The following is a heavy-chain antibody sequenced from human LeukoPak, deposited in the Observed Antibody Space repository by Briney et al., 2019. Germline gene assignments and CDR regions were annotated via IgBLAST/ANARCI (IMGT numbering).Heavy chain of an antibody. CDR2: ISGSSSAM. CDR1: GFTFSSYS. J-gene: IGHJ4*02. CDR3: ARGSGNSFDY. V-gene: IGHV3-48*02. D-gene: IGHD3-10*01. Sequence: PGGSLRLSCAASGFTFSSYSMSWVRQAPGKGLEWVSYISGSSSAMYYADSMKGRFTISRDNAKNSLYLQMNNLRDEDTAVYYCARGSGNSFDYWGQGALVTVSS.